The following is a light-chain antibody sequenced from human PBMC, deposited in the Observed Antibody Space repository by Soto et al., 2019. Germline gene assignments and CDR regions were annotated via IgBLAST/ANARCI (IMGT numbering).Light chain of an antibody. J-gene: IGKJ1*01. CDR2: GAS. Sequence: EILLTQSPGTLSLSPGERATLSCRASQSVSSTYLSWYQLKPGRAPRLLIYGASSRATGIPDRFSGGGSGTDFSLTISRLEPEDFAVYYCQQYGYSFRAFGQGTKV. CDR3: QQYGYSFRA. V-gene: IGKV3-20*01. CDR1: QSVSSTY.